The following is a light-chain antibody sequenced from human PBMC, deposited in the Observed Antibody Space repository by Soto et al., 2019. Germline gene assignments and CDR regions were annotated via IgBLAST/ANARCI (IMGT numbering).Light chain of an antibody. CDR2: GAS. CDR1: QSVSSNY. V-gene: IGKV3-20*01. Sequence: EIVLTQSPGTLSLSPGERATLSCRASQSVSSNYLAWYQQKPGQAPRLLIYGASRGAAGIPDRFSGSGSGTDFTLTVSRLEPEDFAVYYCQQYGTSFWTFGQGTKV. J-gene: IGKJ1*01. CDR3: QQYGTSFWT.